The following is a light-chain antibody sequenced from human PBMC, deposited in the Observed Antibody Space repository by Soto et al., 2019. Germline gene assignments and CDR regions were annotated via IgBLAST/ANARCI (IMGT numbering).Light chain of an antibody. CDR3: SSYTSSSTPV. CDR2: EVS. Sequence: QSVRTQPASVSGSPGQSITISCAGTSSDVGGYNYVSWYQQHPGKAPKLMIYEVSNRPSGVSNRFSGSKSGNTASLTISGLQAEEEADYYCSSYTSSSTPVFGTGTKVTVL. J-gene: IGLJ1*01. V-gene: IGLV2-14*01. CDR1: SSDVGGYNY.